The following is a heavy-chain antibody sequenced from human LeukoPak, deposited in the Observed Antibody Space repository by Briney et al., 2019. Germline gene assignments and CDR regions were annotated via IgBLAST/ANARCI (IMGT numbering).Heavy chain of an antibody. CDR1: GFTFSSYG. CDR2: ISYDGSNK. V-gene: IGHV3-30*18. D-gene: IGHD5-24*01. CDR3: AKGGRDGYNRGIVTFDI. J-gene: IGHJ3*02. Sequence: GRSLRLSCAASGFTFSSYGMHWVRQAPGKGLEWVAVISYDGSNKYYADSVKGRFTISRDNSKNTLYLQMNSLRAEDTAVYYCAKGGRDGYNRGIVTFDIWGQGTMVTVSS.